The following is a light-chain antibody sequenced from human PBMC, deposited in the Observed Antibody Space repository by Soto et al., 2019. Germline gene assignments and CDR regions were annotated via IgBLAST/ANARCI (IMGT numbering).Light chain of an antibody. Sequence: DIQMTQSPSTLSASVGDRVTITCRASQSISDWLACYQQKPGKAPKLLIYRASTLESGVPSRFSGSGSGTEFTLTISSLQPDDFATYYCQQLNPSSLSWTFGQGTKVDI. CDR3: QQLNPSSLSWT. CDR1: QSISDW. CDR2: RAS. J-gene: IGKJ1*01. V-gene: IGKV1-5*03.